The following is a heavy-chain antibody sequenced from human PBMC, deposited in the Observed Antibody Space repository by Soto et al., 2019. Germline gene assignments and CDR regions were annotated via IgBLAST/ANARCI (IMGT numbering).Heavy chain of an antibody. D-gene: IGHD6-13*01. Sequence: QITLKESGPTLVKPTQTLTLTCTFSGFSFTTDGMGVGWIRQPPGKALEWLALIYWDDDKRYSPSLKSRLTIVKDASRNQVVLTLTNMDPADTATYSCAHLYWAASGTRYDFDYWGQGTLVTVSS. CDR3: AHLYWAASGTRYDFDY. V-gene: IGHV2-5*02. CDR1: GFSFTTDGMG. J-gene: IGHJ4*02. CDR2: IYWDDDK.